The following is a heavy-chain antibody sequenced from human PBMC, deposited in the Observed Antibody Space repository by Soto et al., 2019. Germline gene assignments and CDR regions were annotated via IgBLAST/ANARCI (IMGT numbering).Heavy chain of an antibody. J-gene: IGHJ3*02. CDR3: ARVAPLLIAARPYDAFDI. V-gene: IGHV3-74*01. Sequence: PGGSLRLSCAASGFTFSSYWMHWVRQAPGKGLVWVSRINSDGSSTSYADSVKGRFTISRDNAKNALYLQMNSLRAEDTAVYYCARVAPLLIAARPYDAFDIWGQGKMVTVS. CDR2: INSDGSST. D-gene: IGHD6-6*01. CDR1: GFTFSSYW.